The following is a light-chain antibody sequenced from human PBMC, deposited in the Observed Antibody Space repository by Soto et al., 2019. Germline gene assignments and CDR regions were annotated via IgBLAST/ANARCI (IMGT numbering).Light chain of an antibody. CDR1: SGHSSYA. J-gene: IGLJ2*01. CDR2: LNSDGSH. V-gene: IGLV4-69*01. CDR3: QTWGTGIRV. Sequence: QSVLTQSPSASASLGASVKLTCTLSSGHSSYAIAWHQQQPEKGPRYLMKLNSDGSHSKGDGIPDRFSGSSSGAARYLTISSLLSEDEADYYCQTWGTGIRVFGGGTKVTVL.